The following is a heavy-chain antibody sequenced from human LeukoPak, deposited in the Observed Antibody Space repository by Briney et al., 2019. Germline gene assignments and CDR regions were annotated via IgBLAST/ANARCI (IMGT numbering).Heavy chain of an antibody. CDR1: GFTVDTYW. D-gene: IGHD5-18*01. CDR2: IYFSGSS. Sequence: MTGGSLRLSCVASGFTVDTYWMSWIRQPPGKGLEWVGSIYFSGSSYYNPSLKSRVTISVDTSKNHFSLKLSSVTAADTAVYYCARQAPGYSYGYVYWGQGTLVTVSS. CDR3: ARQAPGYSYGYVY. J-gene: IGHJ4*02. V-gene: IGHV4-39*01.